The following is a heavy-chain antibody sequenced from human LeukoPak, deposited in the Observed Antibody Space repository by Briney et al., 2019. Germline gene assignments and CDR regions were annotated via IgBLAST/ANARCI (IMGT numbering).Heavy chain of an antibody. J-gene: IGHJ4*02. Sequence: ASVKVSCKVSGYTLTELSMHWVRQAPGQGLEWMGWINPNSGGTNYAQKFQGRVTMTRDTSISTAYMELSRLRSDDTAVYYCVKETPLSAFDYWGQGTLVTVSS. CDR3: VKETPLSAFDY. CDR1: GYTLTELS. CDR2: INPNSGGT. V-gene: IGHV1-2*02.